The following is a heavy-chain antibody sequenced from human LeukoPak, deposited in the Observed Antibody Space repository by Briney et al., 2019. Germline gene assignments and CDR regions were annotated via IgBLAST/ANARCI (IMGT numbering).Heavy chain of an antibody. D-gene: IGHD3-22*01. J-gene: IGHJ4*02. CDR2: IIPIFGTA. CDR1: GGTFSSYA. CDR3: ARTYYDSSGYGPDY. V-gene: IGHV1-69*05. Sequence: SVKVSCKASGGTFSSYAISWVRQAPEQGLEWMGRIIPIFGTANYAQKFQGRVTITTDESTSTAYMELSSLRSEDTAVYYCARTYYDSSGYGPDYWGQGTLVTVSS.